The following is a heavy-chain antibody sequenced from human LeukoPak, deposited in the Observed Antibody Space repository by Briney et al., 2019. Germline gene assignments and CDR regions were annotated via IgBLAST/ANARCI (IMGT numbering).Heavy chain of an antibody. CDR3: ARRRGWKQQLVYFDY. CDR1: GGSISSYY. CDR2: LYHSGTP. D-gene: IGHD6-13*01. V-gene: IGHV4-59*08. J-gene: IGHJ4*02. Sequence: SETLSLTCTVSGGSISSYYWSWIRQSPGKGLEWIGYLYHSGTPRYNPSLKSRVTISADTSKNQFFLNLNSTTAADTAVYYCARRRGWKQQLVYFDYWGQGTLANVSS.